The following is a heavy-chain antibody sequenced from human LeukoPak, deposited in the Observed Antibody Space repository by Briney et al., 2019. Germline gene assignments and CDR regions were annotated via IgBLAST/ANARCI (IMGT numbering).Heavy chain of an antibody. CDR1: GYTFTGYY. Sequence: ASVKVSCKASGYTFTGYYMHWVRQAPGQGLEWMGIINPSGGSTSYAQKFQGRVTMTRDTSTSTVYMELSSLRSEDTAVYYCARGFPPLLWFGELSPFGYWGQGTLVTVSS. CDR2: INPSGGST. D-gene: IGHD3-10*01. J-gene: IGHJ4*02. V-gene: IGHV1-46*01. CDR3: ARGFPPLLWFGELSPFGY.